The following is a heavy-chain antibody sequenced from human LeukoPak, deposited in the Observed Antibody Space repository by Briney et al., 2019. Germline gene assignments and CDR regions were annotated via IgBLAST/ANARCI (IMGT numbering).Heavy chain of an antibody. D-gene: IGHD3-10*01. Sequence: GGSLQISCQGSGSLFTSYWIGWVRQLPGKGLEGMGIIYPGDSDTRYSPSFQGQVTISADKSISTAYLQWSSLKASDTAMYYCARLPGGYGSGSYYYDYWGQGTLVTVSS. J-gene: IGHJ4*02. CDR1: GSLFTSYW. CDR2: IYPGDSDT. CDR3: ARLPGGYGSGSYYYDY. V-gene: IGHV5-51*01.